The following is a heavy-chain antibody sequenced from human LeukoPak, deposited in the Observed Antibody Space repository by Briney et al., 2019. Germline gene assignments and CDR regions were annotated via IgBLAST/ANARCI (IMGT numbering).Heavy chain of an antibody. CDR3: AKDLYVVVPAAIMDY. J-gene: IGHJ4*02. Sequence: GGSLRLSCAASGFTFSASAMHWVRQAPGKGLEWVALISYDGSNKYYADSVKGRFTISRDNSKNTLYLQMNSLRVEDTAVYYCAKDLYVVVPAAIMDYWGQGTLVTVSS. V-gene: IGHV3-30-3*01. CDR1: GFTFSASA. CDR2: ISYDGSNK. D-gene: IGHD2-2*01.